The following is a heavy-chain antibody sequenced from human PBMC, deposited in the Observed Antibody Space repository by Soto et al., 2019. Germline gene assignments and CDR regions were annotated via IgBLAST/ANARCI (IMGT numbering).Heavy chain of an antibody. CDR1: GASITSYH. V-gene: IGHV4-59*08. Sequence: QVQLQESGPGLVKPSETLSLTCSVYGASITSYHWSWIRQSPGKGLEWLGSVLNNGGTNYNPSLESRTTISTDTSKQQFSLRLSSVTAADTAMYYCARLKADGDWYFPIWGHGTLVIVSS. J-gene: IGHJ2*01. CDR3: ARLKADGDWYFPI. CDR2: VLNNGGT.